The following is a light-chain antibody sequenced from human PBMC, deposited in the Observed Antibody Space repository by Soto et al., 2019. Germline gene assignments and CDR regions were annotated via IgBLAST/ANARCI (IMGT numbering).Light chain of an antibody. CDR2: DAS. CDR3: QQYNNCPLT. J-gene: IGKJ4*01. Sequence: EIVMTQSPATLSVSAGDRATISCRASQSIDNDLAWYQQKPGQPPRLLIYDASTRETGIPARFSGSQSGTEFTLTISSLLSEDFAIYSCQQYNNCPLTFGGGTKVEIK. CDR1: QSIDND. V-gene: IGKV3D-15*01.